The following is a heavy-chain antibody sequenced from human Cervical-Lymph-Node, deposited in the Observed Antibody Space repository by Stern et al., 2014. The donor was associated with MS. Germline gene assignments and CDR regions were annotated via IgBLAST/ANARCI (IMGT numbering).Heavy chain of an antibody. J-gene: IGHJ6*02. D-gene: IGHD1-14*01. V-gene: IGHV3-21*01. CDR2: ISRGSDYT. Sequence: EMQLVESGGGLVKPGGSLRLSCAASGFVFSRYNMNWVRQAPGKGLEWVSSISRGSDYTYYIDSVEGRFTISRDNAKNSLYLQMNNLRAEDTGVYYCARLNQLDVWGQGTTVIVSS. CDR3: ARLNQLDV. CDR1: GFVFSRYN.